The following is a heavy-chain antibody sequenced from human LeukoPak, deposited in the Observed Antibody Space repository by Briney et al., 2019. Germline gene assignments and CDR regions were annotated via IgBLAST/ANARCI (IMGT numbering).Heavy chain of an antibody. Sequence: SETLSLTCTVSGGSVSSNRYFWNWIRQPPGKGLQWIGYFSYSGRTNYNPSLESRVTISVATSNNQFSLKLSSVTAADTALYYCARVMASNGSIDFWGQGTMVTVSS. V-gene: IGHV4-61*01. CDR1: GGSVSSNRYF. CDR3: ARVMASNGSIDF. J-gene: IGHJ3*01. CDR2: FSYSGRT. D-gene: IGHD1-26*01.